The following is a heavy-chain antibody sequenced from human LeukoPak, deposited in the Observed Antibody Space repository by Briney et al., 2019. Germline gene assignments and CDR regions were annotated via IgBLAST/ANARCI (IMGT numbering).Heavy chain of an antibody. CDR2: IYTSGST. V-gene: IGHV4-61*02. Sequence: SETLSLTCTVSGGSITSGSYYWSWIRQPAGKGLEWIGRIYTSGSTNYNPSLKSRVTISVDTSKNQFSLKLTSVTAADTAVYYCARDLQYVGAFDIWGQGTMVTVSS. J-gene: IGHJ3*02. CDR3: ARDLQYVGAFDI. CDR1: GGSITSGSYY. D-gene: IGHD3-16*01.